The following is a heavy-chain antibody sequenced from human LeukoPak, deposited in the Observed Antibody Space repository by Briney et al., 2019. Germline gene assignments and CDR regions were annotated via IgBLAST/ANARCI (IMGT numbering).Heavy chain of an antibody. V-gene: IGHV1-2*02. CDR1: GYTFTGYY. J-gene: IGHJ6*03. D-gene: IGHD3-16*01. CDR2: INPNSGGT. CDR3: ARDTRSVWSDYYYYYMDV. Sequence: ASVKVSRKASGYTFTGYYMHWVRQAPGQGLEWMGWINPNSGGTNYAQKFQGRVTMTRDTSISTAYMELSRLRSDDTAVYYCARDTRSVWSDYYYYYMDVWGKGTTVTISS.